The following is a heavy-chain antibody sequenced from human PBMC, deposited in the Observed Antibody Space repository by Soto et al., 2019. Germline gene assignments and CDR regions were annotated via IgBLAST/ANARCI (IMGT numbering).Heavy chain of an antibody. CDR3: ARDRGGYDRLYYYHGMDV. D-gene: IGHD5-12*01. CDR2: ISSSGGST. J-gene: IGHJ6*02. Sequence: GGSLRLSCAASRFTFSDYYMSWIRQAPGKGLEYISYISSSGGSTNYADSVKGRFTISRDNAKNSLYLQMSSLRAEDTAVYYCARDRGGYDRLYYYHGMDVWGQGTTVTVSS. V-gene: IGHV3-11*06. CDR1: RFTFSDYY.